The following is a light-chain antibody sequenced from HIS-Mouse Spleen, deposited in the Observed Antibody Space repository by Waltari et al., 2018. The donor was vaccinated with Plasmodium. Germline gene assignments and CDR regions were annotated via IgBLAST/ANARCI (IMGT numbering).Light chain of an antibody. V-gene: IGLV3-9*01. J-gene: IGLJ2*01. CDR3: QVWDSSTVV. Sequence: SYELTHPLPVSVAPGQTARITRGGNNIGSKNVHWYQQNPGQAPVLVIFRDSSRPSGIPERFSGSNSGNTATLTISRAQAGDEADYYCQVWDSSTVVFGGGTKLTVL. CDR2: RDS. CDR1: NIGSKN.